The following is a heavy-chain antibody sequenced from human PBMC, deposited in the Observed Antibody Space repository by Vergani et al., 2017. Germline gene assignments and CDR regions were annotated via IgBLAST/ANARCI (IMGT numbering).Heavy chain of an antibody. CDR1: GGTFSSYA. CDR3: ARVSRDATYYYGSGSYRPNYGMDV. Sequence: QVQLVQSGAEVKKPGSSVKVSCKASGGTFSSYAISWVRQAPGQGLEWMGGIIPIFGTANYAQKFQGRVTITADESTSTAYMELSSLRSEDTAVYYCARVSRDATYYYGSGSYRPNYGMDVWGQGTTVTVSS. CDR2: IIPIFGTA. D-gene: IGHD3-10*01. J-gene: IGHJ6*02. V-gene: IGHV1-69*01.